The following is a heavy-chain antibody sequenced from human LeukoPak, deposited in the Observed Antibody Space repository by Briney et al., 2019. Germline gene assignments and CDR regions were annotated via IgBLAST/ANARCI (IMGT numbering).Heavy chain of an antibody. CDR1: GYTFTNYA. CDR3: ARAQPRGFDY. D-gene: IGHD1-14*01. J-gene: IGHJ4*02. Sequence: ASVKVSCKTPGYTFTNYAIHWVRQAPGQRLEWMGWINAGNSNTKYSQDFQGRVTITRDTSASTTYMELSSLRSEDMAVYYCARAQPRGFDYWGQGTLVTVSS. V-gene: IGHV1-3*03. CDR2: INAGNSNT.